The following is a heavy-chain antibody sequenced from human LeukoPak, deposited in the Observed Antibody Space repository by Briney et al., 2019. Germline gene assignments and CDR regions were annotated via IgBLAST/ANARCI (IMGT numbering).Heavy chain of an antibody. CDR2: ISYDGSNK. CDR3: AKDLVVVVPAATINYYYGMDV. Sequence: PGGSLRLSCAASGFTFSSYGMHWVRQAPGKGLEWVAVISYDGSNKYYADSVKGRFTISRDNSKNTLYLQMNSLRAEDTAVYYCAKDLVVVVPAATINYYYGMDVWGQGTTVTVSS. V-gene: IGHV3-30*18. J-gene: IGHJ6*02. D-gene: IGHD2-2*01. CDR1: GFTFSSYG.